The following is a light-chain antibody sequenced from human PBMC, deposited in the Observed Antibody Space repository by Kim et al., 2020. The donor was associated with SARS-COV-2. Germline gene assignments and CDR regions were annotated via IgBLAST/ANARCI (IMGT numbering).Light chain of an antibody. J-gene: IGKJ1*01. CDR2: WSS. Sequence: DFVMTQSPDSLAVSLGERATINCKSSQSVLYASKNTNYLVWYQQKPRQPPKLLIDWSSTRESGVPDRFSGSGSGTDFTLTISSLQAEDVAVYYCQQYYTTPPTFGQGTKVDIK. V-gene: IGKV4-1*01. CDR3: QQYYTTPPT. CDR1: QSVLYASKNTNY.